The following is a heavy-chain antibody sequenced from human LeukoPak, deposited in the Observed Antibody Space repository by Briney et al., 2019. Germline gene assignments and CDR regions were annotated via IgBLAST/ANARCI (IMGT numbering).Heavy chain of an antibody. J-gene: IGHJ4*02. CDR1: GFTFRAYA. D-gene: IGHD2-15*01. CDR2: ISASGDTT. Sequence: GGSLRLSCAASGFTFRAYAMSWVRQAPGKGLEWVSLISASGDTTYYADSVKGRFTISRDNPRNTRYLQMSSLRAEDTAVYYCALGYCSGGDCYAKPYYFDHWGQGTLVTVSS. CDR3: ALGYCSGGDCYAKPYYFDH. V-gene: IGHV3-23*01.